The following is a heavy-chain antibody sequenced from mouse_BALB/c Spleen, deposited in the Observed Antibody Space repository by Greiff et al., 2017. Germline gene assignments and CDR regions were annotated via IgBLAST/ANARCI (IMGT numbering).Heavy chain of an antibody. J-gene: IGHJ3*01. CDR2: IYPGDGDT. CDR3: ARQVYYGPWFAY. CDR1: GYAFSSSW. D-gene: IGHD1-2*01. Sequence: QVQLKESGPELVKPGASVKISCKASGYAFSSSWMNWVKQRPGQGLEWIGRIYPGDGDTNYNGKFKGKATLTADKSSSTAYMQLSSLTSVDSAVYFCARQVYYGPWFAYWGQGTLVTVSA. V-gene: IGHV1-82*01.